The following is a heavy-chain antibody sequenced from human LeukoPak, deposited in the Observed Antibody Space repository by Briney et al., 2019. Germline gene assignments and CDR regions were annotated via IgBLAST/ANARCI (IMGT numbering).Heavy chain of an antibody. V-gene: IGHV3-23*01. D-gene: IGHD5-18*01. CDR1: GFTFSSYA. Sequence: GGSLRLSCAASGFTFSSYAMSWVRQAPGKGLEWVSAISGSGGSTYYADSVKGRFTISRDNSKNTLYLQMNSLRAEDTAVYYCAKLTGGLPLWLLNVYYFDYWGQGTLVTVSS. J-gene: IGHJ4*02. CDR2: ISGSGGST. CDR3: AKLTGGLPLWLLNVYYFDY.